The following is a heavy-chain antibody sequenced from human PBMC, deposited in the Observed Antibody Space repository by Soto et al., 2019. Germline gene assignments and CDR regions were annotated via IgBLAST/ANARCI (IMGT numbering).Heavy chain of an antibody. D-gene: IGHD3-9*01. J-gene: IGHJ3*01. Sequence: EVQLVEYGGGLVQPGGSLRLSCAASGFSFSRFWMTWVRQAPGKGLEWVANINQDGIKIHYGDSVEGRFTLSRDNAKNSQYLQLNSLSPDDTAMYYFARYFSTSDEFVLEDFDVWGQRTVVTVSS. CDR3: ARYFSTSDEFVLEDFDV. CDR2: INQDGIKI. V-gene: IGHV3-7*05. CDR1: GFSFSRFW.